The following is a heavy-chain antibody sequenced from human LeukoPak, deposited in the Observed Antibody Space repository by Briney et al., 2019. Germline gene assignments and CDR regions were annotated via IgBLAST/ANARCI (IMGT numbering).Heavy chain of an antibody. CDR3: ARGLAYDTSGGFDY. CDR1: GFTFSSYA. D-gene: IGHD3-22*01. Sequence: GGSLRLSCAASGFTFSSYAMSWVRQAPGKGLEWVSGISGSGGSTYYADSVKGRFTISRDNSNNTLFLQMNSLRAEDTAVYYCARGLAYDTSGGFDYWGQGTLVTVSS. V-gene: IGHV3-23*01. J-gene: IGHJ4*02. CDR2: ISGSGGST.